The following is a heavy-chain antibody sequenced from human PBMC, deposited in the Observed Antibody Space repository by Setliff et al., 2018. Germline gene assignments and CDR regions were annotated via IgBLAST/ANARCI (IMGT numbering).Heavy chain of an antibody. CDR1: GGSISSSNW. V-gene: IGHV4-4*02. Sequence: LSLTCAVSGGSISSSNWWSWVRQPPGKGLEWIGEIYHSGSTNYNPSLKSRVTISVDKSKNQFSLKLSSVTAADTAVYYCAREGLTIFGVVIRRNYFDYWGQGTLITVSS. D-gene: IGHD3-3*01. J-gene: IGHJ4*02. CDR2: IYHSGST. CDR3: AREGLTIFGVVIRRNYFDY.